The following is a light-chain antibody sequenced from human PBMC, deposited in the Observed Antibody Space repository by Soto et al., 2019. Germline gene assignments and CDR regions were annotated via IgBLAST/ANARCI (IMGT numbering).Light chain of an antibody. CDR2: GAS. V-gene: IGKV3-20*01. CDR1: QSVSSSY. J-gene: IGKJ2*01. CDR3: QHYGSSYT. Sequence: ELVLTQSPGPLSLSPGERATLSCRASQSVSSSYLAWYQQKPGQAPRLLIYGASSRATGIPDRFSGSGSGTDFTLTISRLEPEDFAVYYCQHYGSSYTFGQGTKLESK.